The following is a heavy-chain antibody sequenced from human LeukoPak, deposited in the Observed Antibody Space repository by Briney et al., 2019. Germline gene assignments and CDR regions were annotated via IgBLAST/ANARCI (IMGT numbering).Heavy chain of an antibody. D-gene: IGHD3-10*01. V-gene: IGHV3-15*01. CDR1: GFTFSNAW. Sequence: GGSLRLSCAASGFTFSNAWMSWVRQAPGKGLEWVGRIKSKTDGGTTDYAAPVKGRFTISRDDSQNTLFVQMNSLKTEDTAVYYCVTDRALWFGESTYMDVWGKGTTVTVSS. CDR3: VTDRALWFGESTYMDV. J-gene: IGHJ6*03. CDR2: IKSKTDGGTT.